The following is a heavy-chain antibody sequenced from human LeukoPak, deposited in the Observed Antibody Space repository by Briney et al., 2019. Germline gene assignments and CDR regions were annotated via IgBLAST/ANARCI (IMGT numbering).Heavy chain of an antibody. CDR3: ARDMGRYSGYDYDY. J-gene: IGHJ4*02. V-gene: IGHV1-2*02. CDR2: IHPNTGAT. D-gene: IGHD5-12*01. Sequence: ASVKVSCKASGHTFTGYNIHWVRQAPGQGLEWVGWIHPNTGATHYAQKFQGRLTMTRDTSISTVYMELTRLRSDDTAVYYCARDMGRYSGYDYDYWGQGTLVTASS. CDR1: GHTFTGYN.